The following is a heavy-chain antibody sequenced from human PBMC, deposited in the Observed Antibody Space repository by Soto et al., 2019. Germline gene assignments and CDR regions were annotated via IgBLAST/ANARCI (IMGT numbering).Heavy chain of an antibody. J-gene: IGHJ4*02. D-gene: IGHD3-10*01. CDR1: ECTFGTYA. V-gene: IGHV3-23*01. CDR3: AKIEVRVLAF. Sequence: GRSLRLSCAAAECTFGTYAMTWIRKAQGKGLEWVSSLSDSSTSTYYADSGKGRFTISRDNPKNTLYLQMPSLRAEDTALYSCAKIEVRVLAFWGPGT. CDR2: LSDSSTST.